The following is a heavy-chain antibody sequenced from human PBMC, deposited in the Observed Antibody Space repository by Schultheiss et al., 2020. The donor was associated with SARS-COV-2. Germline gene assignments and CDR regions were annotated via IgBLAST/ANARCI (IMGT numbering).Heavy chain of an antibody. V-gene: IGHV4-59*01. Sequence: GSLRLSCTVSGGSISSYYWGWIRQPPGKGLEWIGYIYYSGSTNYNPSLKSRVTISVDTSKNQFSLKLSSVTAADTAMYYCARRGQWLADWYFDLWGRGTLVTVSS. CDR3: ARRGQWLADWYFDL. J-gene: IGHJ2*01. D-gene: IGHD6-19*01. CDR1: GGSISSYY. CDR2: IYYSGST.